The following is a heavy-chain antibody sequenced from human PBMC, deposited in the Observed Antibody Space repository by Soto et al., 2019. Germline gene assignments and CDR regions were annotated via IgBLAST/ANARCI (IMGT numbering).Heavy chain of an antibody. V-gene: IGHV4-4*07. J-gene: IGHJ5*02. CDR3: ARDQGVAAAGITWFDP. CDR1: GASMNSYH. D-gene: IGHD6-13*01. CDR2: IHSSGST. Sequence: PPETLSLTCTVYGASMNSYHWSWVRQPAGKGLEWIGHIHSSGSTNYNPSLKSRVTMSVDTSKNQFSLRLMSLTAADTAVYYCARDQGVAAAGITWFDPWGQGSLVTVSS.